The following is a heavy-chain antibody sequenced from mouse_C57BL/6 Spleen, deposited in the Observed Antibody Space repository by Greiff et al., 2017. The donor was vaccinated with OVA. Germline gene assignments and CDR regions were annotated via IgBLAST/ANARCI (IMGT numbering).Heavy chain of an antibody. Sequence: LQESGAELVRPGASVTLSCKASGYTFTDYEMHWVKQTPVHGLEWIGAIDPETGGTAYNQKFKGKAILTADKSSSTAYMELRSLTSEDSAVYYCTRTAQDGTWFAYWGQGTLVTVSA. V-gene: IGHV1-15*01. CDR1: GYTFTDYE. J-gene: IGHJ3*01. CDR2: IDPETGGT. CDR3: TRTAQDGTWFAY. D-gene: IGHD3-2*02.